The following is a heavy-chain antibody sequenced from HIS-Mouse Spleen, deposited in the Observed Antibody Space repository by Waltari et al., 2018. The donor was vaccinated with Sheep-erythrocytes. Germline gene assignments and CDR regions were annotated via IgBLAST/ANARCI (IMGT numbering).Heavy chain of an antibody. Sequence: EVQLLESGGGLVQPGGSLRLSCAASGFTFSSYAMSWVRQAPGEGLGWGSAIGGSGGSTYYADSVKGRFTISRDNSKNTLYMQMNSLRAEDTAVYYCAKRRTGDGGLDYWGQGTLVTVSS. J-gene: IGHJ4*02. D-gene: IGHD7-27*01. CDR2: IGGSGGST. V-gene: IGHV3-23*01. CDR3: AKRRTGDGGLDY. CDR1: GFTFSSYA.